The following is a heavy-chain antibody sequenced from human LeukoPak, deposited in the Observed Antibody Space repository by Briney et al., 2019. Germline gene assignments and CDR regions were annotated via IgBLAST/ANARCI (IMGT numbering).Heavy chain of an antibody. V-gene: IGHV1-2*02. J-gene: IGHJ3*02. D-gene: IGHD6-6*01. Sequence: ASVKVSCKASGYTFTGYYMHWVRQAPGQGLEWMGSINPNSGGTNYAQKFQGRVTMTRDTSISTAYMELSRLRSDDTAVYYCASSSSEVDAFDIWGQGTMVTVSS. CDR2: INPNSGGT. CDR3: ASSSSEVDAFDI. CDR1: GYTFTGYY.